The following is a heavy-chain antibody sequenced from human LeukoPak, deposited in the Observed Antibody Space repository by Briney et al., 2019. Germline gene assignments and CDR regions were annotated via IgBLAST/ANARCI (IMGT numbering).Heavy chain of an antibody. V-gene: IGHV3-21*01. CDR3: ARGPSCSSVSCYTTGLFDY. CDR2: ISSSSSSI. CDR1: GFAFSIYS. J-gene: IGHJ4*02. D-gene: IGHD2-15*01. Sequence: GGSLRLSCTASGFAFSIYSMNWVRQAPGKGLEWVSSISSSSSSIYYADSVKGQFTISRDNAKNSLYLQMNYLRVEDTAVYYCARGPSCSSVSCYTTGLFDYWGRGTLVTVSS.